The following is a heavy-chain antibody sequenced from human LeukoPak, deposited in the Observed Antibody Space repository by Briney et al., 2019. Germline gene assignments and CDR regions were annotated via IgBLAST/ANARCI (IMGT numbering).Heavy chain of an antibody. Sequence: GASVKVSCKASAYTFTGYYTHWIRQAPGQGLEWMGWINPNTGGTNYAQKFQGRVTMTRDTSINTAYMELSRLTSDDTAVYYCARAHDFWSGSTYYMDVWGKGTTVPSP. CDR3: ARAHDFWSGSTYYMDV. D-gene: IGHD3-3*01. CDR2: INPNTGGT. V-gene: IGHV1-2*02. CDR1: AYTFTGYY. J-gene: IGHJ6*03.